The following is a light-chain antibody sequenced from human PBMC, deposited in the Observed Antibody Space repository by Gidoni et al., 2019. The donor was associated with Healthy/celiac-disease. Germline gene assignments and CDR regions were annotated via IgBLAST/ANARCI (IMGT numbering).Light chain of an antibody. Sequence: DNVMTQSPLSRPVTPGEPASISCRSSQSLLHSNGYNYLDWYLQKPGQSPQLLIYLGSNRASGVPDRFSGRGSGTDFTLKISRVEAEDVGVYYCMQALQTPITFGQGTRLEIK. J-gene: IGKJ5*01. CDR3: MQALQTPIT. CDR2: LGS. V-gene: IGKV2-28*01. CDR1: QSLLHSNGYNY.